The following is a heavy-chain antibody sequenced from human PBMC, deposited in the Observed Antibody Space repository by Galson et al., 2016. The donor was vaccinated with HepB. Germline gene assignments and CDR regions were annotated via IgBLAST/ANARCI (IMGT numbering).Heavy chain of an antibody. V-gene: IGHV4-59*03. CDR3: AGRIPPEY. J-gene: IGHJ4*01. D-gene: IGHD2-15*01. CDR1: GASLSSYS. Sequence: SETLSLTCTVSGASLSSYSWSWIRQPPGKGLEWIGYIHSSGSSNHNPPLKSRVTISVDTSKNQFFLKLTPVTAADTAVYYCAGRIPPEYWGQGTLVTVSS. CDR2: IHSSGSS.